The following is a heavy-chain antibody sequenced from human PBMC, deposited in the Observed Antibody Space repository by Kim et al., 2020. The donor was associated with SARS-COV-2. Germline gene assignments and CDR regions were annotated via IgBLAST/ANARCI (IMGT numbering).Heavy chain of an antibody. D-gene: IGHD3-10*01. V-gene: IGHV3-23*01. CDR2: ISGSGGST. J-gene: IGHJ4*02. CDR1: GFTFSSYA. Sequence: GGSLRLSCAASGFTFSSYAMSWVRQAPGKGLEWVSAISGSGGSTYYADSVKGRFTISRDNSKNTLYLQMNSLRAEDTAVYYCAKDGSGSYYNYYFDYWGQGTLVTVSS. CDR3: AKDGSGSYYNYYFDY.